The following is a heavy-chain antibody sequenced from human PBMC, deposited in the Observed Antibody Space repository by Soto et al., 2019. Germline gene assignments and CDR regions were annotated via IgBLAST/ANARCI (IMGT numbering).Heavy chain of an antibody. CDR2: FWSDGNNR. V-gene: IGHV3-33*01. J-gene: IGHJ4*02. CDR3: SRIQLDTIMALDY. CDR1: GFSFNTYG. D-gene: IGHD5-18*01. Sequence: QVQLVESGGGVLQPGKSLRLSCVASGFSFNTYGFHWVRQAPGKGLEWVSVFWSDGNNRYYADSVKGRFTISRDSSKNTLYLKMNSLRVEDTAVYYCSRIQLDTIMALDYWGQGTLVTVSS.